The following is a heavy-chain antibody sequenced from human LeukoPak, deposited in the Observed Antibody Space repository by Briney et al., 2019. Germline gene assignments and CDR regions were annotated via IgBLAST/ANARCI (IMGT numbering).Heavy chain of an antibody. CDR1: GFTFSSYG. V-gene: IGHV3-30*02. D-gene: IGHD3-3*01. CDR2: IRYDGSNK. Sequence: PGGSLRLSCAASGFTFSSYGMHWVRQAPGKGLEWVAFIRYDGSNKYCADSVKGRFTISRDNSKNTLYLQMNSLRAEDTAVYYCAKATRGITIFGVVTDGYYFDYWGQGTLVTVSS. CDR3: AKATRGITIFGVVTDGYYFDY. J-gene: IGHJ4*02.